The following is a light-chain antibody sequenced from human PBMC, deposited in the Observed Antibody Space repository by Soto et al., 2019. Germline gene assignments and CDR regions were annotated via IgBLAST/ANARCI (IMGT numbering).Light chain of an antibody. CDR1: SSDVGNYNY. Sequence: TSSDVGNYNYVSWYQQHPGKAPKLMIYDVSNRPSGVSNRFSGSKSGNTASLTISGLQAEDEADYYCTSYIATSTSYVFGTGTKVTVL. J-gene: IGLJ1*01. CDR2: DVS. V-gene: IGLV2-14*04. CDR3: TSYIATSTSYV.